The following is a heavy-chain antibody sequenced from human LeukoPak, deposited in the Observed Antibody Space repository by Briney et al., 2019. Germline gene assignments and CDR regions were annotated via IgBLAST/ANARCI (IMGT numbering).Heavy chain of an antibody. V-gene: IGHV4-39*01. CDR1: GGSMTTSSSPYY. D-gene: IGHD4-23*01. Sequence: SETLSLTCTVSGGSMTTSSSPYYWGWIRQPPGKGLEWIGTISYSGNTYYNVTLKSRVTISLDTSKNQFSLKLTSVTAADTAVYYCARLFSGGNSYYYYGMDVRGQGTTVTVSS. J-gene: IGHJ6*02. CDR3: ARLFSGGNSYYYYGMDV. CDR2: ISYSGNT.